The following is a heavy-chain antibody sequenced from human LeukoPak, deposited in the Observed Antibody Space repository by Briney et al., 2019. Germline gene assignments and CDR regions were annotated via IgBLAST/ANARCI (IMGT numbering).Heavy chain of an antibody. CDR1: GFTFSGFW. V-gene: IGHV4-39*01. J-gene: IGHJ5*02. D-gene: IGHD2-15*01. Sequence: GSLRLSCAVSGFTFSGFWMSWSRQAPGKGLEWIGSIYYSGSTYYNPSLKSRVTISVDTSKNQFSLKLSSVTAADTAVYYCARHLGYCSGGSCYPEGNWFDPWGQGTLVTVSS. CDR3: ARHLGYCSGGSCYPEGNWFDP. CDR2: IYYSGST.